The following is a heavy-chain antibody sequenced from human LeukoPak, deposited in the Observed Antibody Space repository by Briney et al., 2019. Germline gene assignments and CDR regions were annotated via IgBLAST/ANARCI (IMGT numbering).Heavy chain of an antibody. CDR2: IYYSGST. V-gene: IGHV4-59*01. J-gene: IGHJ3*02. CDR1: GGSISSYC. D-gene: IGHD1-26*01. CDR3: ARENLIVGATTAFDI. Sequence: SETLSLTCTVSGGSISSYCWSWIRQPPGKGLEWIGYIYYSGSTNYNPSLKSRVTISVDTSKNQFSLKLSSVTAADTAVYYCARENLIVGATTAFDIWGQGTMVTVSS.